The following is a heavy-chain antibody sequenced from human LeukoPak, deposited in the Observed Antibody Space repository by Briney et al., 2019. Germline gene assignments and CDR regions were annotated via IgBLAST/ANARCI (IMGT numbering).Heavy chain of an antibody. Sequence: PGGSLLLHFSASGFTVSSNYRSWVRQAPGKGLEWGSVIYSGGTTYYADSVNGRFTISRDNSKNTLYLLMNSLRAEDTAVYYCARDRGERWQQFYEAFYIWGQGTMVTVSS. D-gene: IGHD5-24*01. V-gene: IGHV3-53*01. CDR2: IYSGGTT. CDR1: GFTVSSNY. CDR3: ARDRGERWQQFYEAFYI. J-gene: IGHJ3*02.